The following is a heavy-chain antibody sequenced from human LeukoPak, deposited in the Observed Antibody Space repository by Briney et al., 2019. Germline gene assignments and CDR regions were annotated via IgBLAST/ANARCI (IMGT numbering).Heavy chain of an antibody. V-gene: IGHV3-30-3*01. J-gene: IGHJ4*02. Sequence: PGGSLRLSCAASGFTFSSYTVHWVRQAPGKGLEWVAVISYDGSNKYYADSVKGRFTISRDNSKNTLYLQMNSLRADDTAVYYCARPYSPRYCSRTSCYDHFDYWGQGTLVTVSS. CDR3: ARPYSPRYCSRTSCYDHFDY. D-gene: IGHD2-2*01. CDR1: GFTFSSYT. CDR2: ISYDGSNK.